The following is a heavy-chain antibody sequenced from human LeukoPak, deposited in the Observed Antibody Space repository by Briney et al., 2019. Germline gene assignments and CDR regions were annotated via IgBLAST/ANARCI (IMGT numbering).Heavy chain of an antibody. J-gene: IGHJ4*02. CDR1: GYTFTSYG. D-gene: IGHD6-13*01. Sequence: ASVKVSCKASGYTFTSYGISWVRQAPGQGLEWMGWINPNSGGTNYAQKFQGRVTMTRDTSISTAYMELSRLRSDYTAVYYCARSRYSSSWYSFDYWGQGTLVTVSS. CDR2: INPNSGGT. CDR3: ARSRYSSSWYSFDY. V-gene: IGHV1-2*02.